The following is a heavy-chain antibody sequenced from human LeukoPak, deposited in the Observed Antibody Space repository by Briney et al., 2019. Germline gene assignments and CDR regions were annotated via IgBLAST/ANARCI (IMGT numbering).Heavy chain of an antibody. CDR3: ARGHRVPSDY. CDR1: GFAFNVYA. V-gene: IGHV3-23*01. CDR2: ISGSGDNT. Sequence: GGSLRLSCAASGFAFNVYAMSWVRQAPGKGLEWVSAISGSGDNTYYADSVKGRFTISRDNSKSTLYLQMNSLRAEDTALYYCARGHRVPSDYWGQGTLVTVSS. J-gene: IGHJ4*02.